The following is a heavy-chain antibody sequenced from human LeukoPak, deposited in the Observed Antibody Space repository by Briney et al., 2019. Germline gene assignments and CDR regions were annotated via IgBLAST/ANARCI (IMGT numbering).Heavy chain of an antibody. CDR2: LYTSGTT. J-gene: IGHJ4*02. CDR1: GGSISSYY. V-gene: IGHV4-4*09. Sequence: SETVSLNCTVYGGSISSYYWSWIRQPPGKGLEGIGYLYTSGTTNYNPSRKSRVTISVDTSNNQFSLKLSSVTAADTAVYYCARQATTMVRGQGFFDYWGQGTPVTVSS. D-gene: IGHD3-10*01. CDR3: ARQATTMVRGQGFFDY.